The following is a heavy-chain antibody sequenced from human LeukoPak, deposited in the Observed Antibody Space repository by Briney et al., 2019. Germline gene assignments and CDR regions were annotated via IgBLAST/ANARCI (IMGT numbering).Heavy chain of an antibody. CDR3: ARDPVHYYDSSGCWRY. Sequence: ASVKVSCKTSGYPFTSYGLSWVRQAPGQGLEWMGWISAYNGNTNYAQKFQGRVTMTTDKSTSTAYMELRSLRSDDTAVYYCARDPVHYYDSSGCWRYWGQGTLVTVSS. CDR2: ISAYNGNT. CDR1: GYPFTSYG. V-gene: IGHV1-18*01. D-gene: IGHD3-22*01. J-gene: IGHJ4*02.